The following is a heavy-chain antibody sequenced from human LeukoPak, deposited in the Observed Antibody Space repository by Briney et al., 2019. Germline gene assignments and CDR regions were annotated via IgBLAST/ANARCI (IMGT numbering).Heavy chain of an antibody. CDR2: ISSSSSYI. D-gene: IGHD6-19*01. J-gene: IGHJ4*02. CDR1: GVTFSSYS. CDR3: ASVPPSIAVAGTDDY. Sequence: PGGSLRLSCAASGVTFSSYSMNWVRQAPGKGLEWVSSISSSSSYIYYADSVKGRFTISRDNAKNSLYLQMNSLRAEDTAVYYCASVPPSIAVAGTDDYWGQGTLVTVSS. V-gene: IGHV3-21*01.